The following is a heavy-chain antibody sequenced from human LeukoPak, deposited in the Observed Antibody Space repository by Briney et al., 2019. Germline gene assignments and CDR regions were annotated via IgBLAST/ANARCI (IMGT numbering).Heavy chain of an antibody. CDR3: ARDRGSGIGYFDY. CDR2: ISYDGSNK. Sequence: PGGSLRLSCAASGFTFSDYVMSWVRQAPGKGLEWVAVISYDGSNKYYADSVKGRFTISRDNSKNTLYLQMNSLRAEDTAVYYCARDRGSGIGYFDYWGQGTLVTVSS. CDR1: GFTFSDYV. D-gene: IGHD3-10*01. J-gene: IGHJ4*02. V-gene: IGHV3-30-3*01.